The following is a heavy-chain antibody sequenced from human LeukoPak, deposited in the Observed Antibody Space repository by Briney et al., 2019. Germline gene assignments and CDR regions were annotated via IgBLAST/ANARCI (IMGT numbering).Heavy chain of an antibody. J-gene: IGHJ5*02. CDR3: ARDMVGSNWHGNWFDP. Sequence: SQTPSLTCAISGDSVSSYSVAWNWIRQSPSRGLEWLGRTYYRSQWYHDYALSMKSRLTINPDTSKNQFSLQLNSVTPEDTAVYYCARDMVGSNWHGNWFDPWGQGTLVTVSS. CDR2: TYYRSQWYH. CDR1: GDSVSSYSVA. V-gene: IGHV6-1*01. D-gene: IGHD1-1*01.